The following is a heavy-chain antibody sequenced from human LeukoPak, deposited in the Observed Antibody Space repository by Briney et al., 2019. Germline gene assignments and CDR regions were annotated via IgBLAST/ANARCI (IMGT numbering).Heavy chain of an antibody. CDR2: IHPNNGGT. D-gene: IGHD2-2*01. J-gene: IGHJ5*02. Sequence: APVEVSFQASGYPLTRYHMHWVRPAPGQRPGWVGWIHPNNGGTNYAQKFQGRVTMTRDTSISTAYMELSRLRSDDTAVYYCARDGGYCSSTSCHNWFDPWGQGTLVTVSS. CDR3: ARDGGYCSSTSCHNWFDP. CDR1: GYPLTRYH. V-gene: IGHV1-2*02.